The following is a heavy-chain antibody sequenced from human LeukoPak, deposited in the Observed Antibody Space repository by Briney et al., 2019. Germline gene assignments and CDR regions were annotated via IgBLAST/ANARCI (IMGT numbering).Heavy chain of an antibody. CDR1: GGSISSSSYY. J-gene: IGHJ3*02. CDR2: IYYSGST. CDR3: ARAIFGTYDAFDI. V-gene: IGHV4-39*07. D-gene: IGHD3-9*01. Sequence: SETLSLTCTVSGGSISSSSYYWGWIRQPPGKGLEWIGSIYYSGSTYYNPSLKSRVTISVDTSKNQFSLKLSSVTAADTAVYYCARAIFGTYDAFDIWGQGTMVTVSS.